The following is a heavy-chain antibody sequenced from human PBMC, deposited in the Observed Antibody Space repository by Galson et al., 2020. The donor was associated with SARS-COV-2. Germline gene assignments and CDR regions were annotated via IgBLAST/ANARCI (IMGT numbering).Heavy chain of an antibody. J-gene: IGHJ4*02. CDR1: GFTFSSYG. V-gene: IGHV3-30*18. CDR3: AKEGDILTGTFDY. Sequence: GGSLRLSCAASGFTFSSYGMHWVRQAPGKGLEWVAVISYDGSNKYYADSVKGRFTISRDNSKNTLYLQMNSLRAEDTAVYYCAKEGDILTGTFDYWGQGTLVTVSS. D-gene: IGHD3-9*01. CDR2: ISYDGSNK.